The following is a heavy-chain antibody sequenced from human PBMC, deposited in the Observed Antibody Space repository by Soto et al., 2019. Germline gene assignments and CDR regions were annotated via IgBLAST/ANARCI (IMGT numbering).Heavy chain of an antibody. CDR2: MWYDGGNK. Sequence: PGGSLRLSCAASGFTFSSYGMHWVRQAPGKGLEWVAVMWYDGGNKYYADSVKGRFTISRDNSKNTLYLQMNSLRAEDTAVYYCCSGFSQGAFDIWRQGTMVTVSS. V-gene: IGHV3-33*01. J-gene: IGHJ3*02. CDR1: GFTFSSYG. D-gene: IGHD2-15*01. CDR3: CSGFSQGAFDI.